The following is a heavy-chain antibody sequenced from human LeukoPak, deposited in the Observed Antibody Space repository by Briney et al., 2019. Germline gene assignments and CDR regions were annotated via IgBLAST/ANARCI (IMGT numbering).Heavy chain of an antibody. CDR1: SYSISRGYY. CDR2: IYHSGST. V-gene: IGHV4-38-2*01. Sequence: SETLSLTCAVSSYSISRGYYWGSTRQPPGKGLEGIGSIYHSGSTYYNTYLKSRVTISVDTSKNQFSLKLSSVPAADTAVYYCARGSTSCCYGNWFDPWGQGTLVTVSS. D-gene: IGHD2-2*01. J-gene: IGHJ5*02. CDR3: ARGSTSCCYGNWFDP.